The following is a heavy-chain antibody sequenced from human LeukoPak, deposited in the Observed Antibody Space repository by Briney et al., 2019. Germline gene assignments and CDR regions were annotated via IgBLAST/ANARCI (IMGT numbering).Heavy chain of an antibody. CDR2: IHYSGST. CDR1: GGSVSSGSYY. CDR3: ASEDYYDSSGYYTGGFDY. D-gene: IGHD3-22*01. J-gene: IGHJ4*02. Sequence: SETLSLTCTVSGGSVSSGSYYWSWIRQPPVKGLEWIGYIHYSGSTNYNPSLKSRVTISVDTSKNQFSLKLSSVTAADTAVYYCASEDYYDSSGYYTGGFDYWGQGTLVTVSS. V-gene: IGHV4-61*01.